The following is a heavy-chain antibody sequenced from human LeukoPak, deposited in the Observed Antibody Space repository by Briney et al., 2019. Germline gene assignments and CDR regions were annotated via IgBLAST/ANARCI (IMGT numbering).Heavy chain of an antibody. CDR2: MYYSGST. D-gene: IGHD2-21*02. Sequence: PSETLSLTCTVSGDSISNYYWSWIRQPPGKGLEWIGYMYYSGSTNYNPSLKSRLTISVDTSKNQFSLKLSSVTAADTAVYYCARVPATYCGGDCPKASYYYYYMDVWGKGTTVTISS. V-gene: IGHV4-59*08. CDR3: ARVPATYCGGDCPKASYYYYYMDV. CDR1: GDSISNYY. J-gene: IGHJ6*03.